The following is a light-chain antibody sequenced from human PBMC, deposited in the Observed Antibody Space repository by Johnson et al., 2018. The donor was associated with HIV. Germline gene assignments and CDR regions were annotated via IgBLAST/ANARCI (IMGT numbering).Light chain of an antibody. CDR3: GTWDTSLSAYV. CDR1: TSNIGNNY. Sequence: QAVLTQPPSVSAAPGQKVTISCSGSTSNIGNNYVSWYQQLPGTAPKLVMHENNKRPSGIPDRFSGSKSGTSATLGITGLQTGDEADYYCGTWDTSLSAYVFGTGTTGTGL. V-gene: IGLV1-51*02. J-gene: IGLJ1*01. CDR2: ENN.